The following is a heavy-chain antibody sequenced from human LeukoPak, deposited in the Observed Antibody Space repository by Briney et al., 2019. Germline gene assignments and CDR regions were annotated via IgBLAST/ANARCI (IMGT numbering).Heavy chain of an antibody. CDR1: GFTFSSYA. V-gene: IGHV3-23*01. CDR2: ISGSGGST. CDR3: AKGTVMIVVVIIFDY. Sequence: GRSLRLSCAASGFTFSSYAMSGVRHAPGKGLEWVSAISGSGGSTYYADSGKGRFTISRDNSKNTLYLQMNSLRAEDTAVYYCAKGTVMIVVVIIFDYWGQGTLVTVSS. D-gene: IGHD3-22*01. J-gene: IGHJ4*02.